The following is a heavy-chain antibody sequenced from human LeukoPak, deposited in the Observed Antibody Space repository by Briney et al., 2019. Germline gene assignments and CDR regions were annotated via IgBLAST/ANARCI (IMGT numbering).Heavy chain of an antibody. CDR1: GYSFTSYW. V-gene: IGHV5-51*01. CDR2: IYPGDSDT. J-gene: IGHJ4*02. Sequence: GESLKISCKGSGYSFTSYWIGWVRQMSGKGLEGIGIIYPGDSDTRYSPSFQGQVTISADKTISTAYLQWSSLKASDTAMYYCASSQYRAGDGLRYWGQGTLVTVSS. CDR3: ASSQYRAGDGLRY. D-gene: IGHD2-2*02.